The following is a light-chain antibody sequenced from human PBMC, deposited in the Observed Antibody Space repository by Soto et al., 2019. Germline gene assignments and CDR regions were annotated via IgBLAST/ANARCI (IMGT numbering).Light chain of an antibody. J-gene: IGKJ1*01. CDR3: QQYGSSRT. CDR2: GAS. CDR1: QSVSSSY. Sequence: EILLTQSPSTPSLSPGEKATLSCRASQSVSSSYLAWYQQKPGQAPRLLIYGASSRATGIPDRFSGSGSGTDFTLTISRLEPEDFAVYYCQQYGSSRTFGQGTKVDI. V-gene: IGKV3-20*01.